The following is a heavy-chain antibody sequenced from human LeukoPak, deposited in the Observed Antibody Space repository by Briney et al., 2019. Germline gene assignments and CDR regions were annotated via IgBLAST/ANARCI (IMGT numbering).Heavy chain of an antibody. D-gene: IGHD2-2*01. J-gene: IGHJ4*02. V-gene: IGHV4-59*01. CDR3: ARFRYCTSDTSCFYDFDY. Sequence: PSETLSLTCTVSGGSIGGYCWSWIRQSPEGGLEWIGYFYYTGSTNYNPSLKSRVTVSVDTSKNQFSLKLTSMTAADTAVYYCARFRYCTSDTSCFYDFDYWGQGTLVTVSA. CDR1: GGSIGGYC. CDR2: FYYTGST.